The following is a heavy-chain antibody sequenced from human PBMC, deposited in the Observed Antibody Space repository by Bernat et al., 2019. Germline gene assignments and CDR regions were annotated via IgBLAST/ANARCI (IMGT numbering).Heavy chain of an antibody. D-gene: IGHD1-7*01. J-gene: IGHJ4*02. CDR3: ARDVGTTSYFDS. CDR2: IKQDGSEK. Sequence: EVQLVESGGGLVKPGGSLRLSCAASGFTFGSSWMTWVRQAPGKGLEWVANIKQDGSEKYYVDSVKGRFTISSDNAKNSLYLQMNSLRAEDTAVYYCARDVGTTSYFDSWGQGTLVTVSS. V-gene: IGHV3-7*04. CDR1: GFTFGSSW.